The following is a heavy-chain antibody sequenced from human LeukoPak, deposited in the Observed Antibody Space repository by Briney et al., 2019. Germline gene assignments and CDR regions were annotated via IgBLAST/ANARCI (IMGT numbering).Heavy chain of an antibody. Sequence: SVTVSCEASGGTLSSYPISWIRQAPGQGLEWMGRIIPFVGLTNYAPRFQGRVTITADKDTTTAYMELSGLTSEDTAVYYCARPRSTESGSYNWFDHWGQGTLVTVSS. D-gene: IGHD1-26*01. V-gene: IGHV1-69*02. J-gene: IGHJ5*02. CDR1: GGTLSSYP. CDR3: ARPRSTESGSYNWFDH. CDR2: IIPFVGLT.